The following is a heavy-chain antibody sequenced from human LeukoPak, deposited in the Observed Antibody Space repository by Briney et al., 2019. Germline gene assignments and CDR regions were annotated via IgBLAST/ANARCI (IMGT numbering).Heavy chain of an antibody. CDR3: AAMQWLRPSRGWFDP. CDR2: ISWNSGSI. J-gene: IGHJ5*02. CDR1: GFTFDDYA. V-gene: IGHV3-9*01. D-gene: IGHD5-12*01. Sequence: GGSLRLSCAASGFTFDDYAMHWVRQAPGKGLEWVSGISWNSGSIGYADSVKGRFTISRDNAKNSLYLQMNSLRAEDTALYYCAAMQWLRPSRGWFDPWGLGTLVTVSS.